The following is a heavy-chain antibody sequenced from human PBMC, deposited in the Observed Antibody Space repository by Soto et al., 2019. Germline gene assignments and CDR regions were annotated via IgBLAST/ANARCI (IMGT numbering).Heavy chain of an antibody. V-gene: IGHV4-39*07. CDR2: VYYRGRS. J-gene: IGHJ3*02. CDR1: GGSVTNSSYY. D-gene: IGHD2-15*01. CDR3: ARYVGVAPCSGGSCYSGRGAFDI. Sequence: SETLSLTCTVSGGSVTNSSYYWGWIRQSPGKGLEWIGSVYYRGRSYSKSSVKSRVTISVDTSKNQFSLKLSSVTAADTAVYYCARYVGVAPCSGGSCYSGRGAFDIWGQGTMVTVSS.